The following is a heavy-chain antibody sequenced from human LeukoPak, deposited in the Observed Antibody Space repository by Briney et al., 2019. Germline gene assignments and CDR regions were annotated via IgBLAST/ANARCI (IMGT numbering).Heavy chain of an antibody. CDR2: IYYSGST. CDR3: ARERVGATGDAFDI. V-gene: IGHV4-59*11. J-gene: IGHJ3*02. D-gene: IGHD1-26*01. Sequence: SETLSPTCTVSGGSISSHYWSWIRQPPGKGLEWIGYIYYSGSTNYNPSLKSRVTISVDTSKNQFSLKLSSVTAADTAVYYCARERVGATGDAFDIWGQGTMVTVSS. CDR1: GGSISSHY.